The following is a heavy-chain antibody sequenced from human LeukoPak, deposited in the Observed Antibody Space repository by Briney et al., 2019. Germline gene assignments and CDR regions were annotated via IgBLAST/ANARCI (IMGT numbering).Heavy chain of an antibody. CDR2: IYTSGST. V-gene: IGHV4-61*02. CDR1: GGSISSGSYY. D-gene: IGHD3-10*01. Sequence: PSQTLSLTCTVPGGSISSGSYYWSWIRQPAGKGLEWIGRIYTSGSTNYNPSLKSRVTISVDTSKNQFSLKLSSVTAADTAVYYCAREEGSGSLYYYYGMDVWGQGTTVTVSS. CDR3: AREEGSGSLYYYYGMDV. J-gene: IGHJ6*02.